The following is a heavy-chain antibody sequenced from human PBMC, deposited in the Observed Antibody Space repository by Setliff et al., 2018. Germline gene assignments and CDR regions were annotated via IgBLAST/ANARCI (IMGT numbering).Heavy chain of an antibody. CDR2: IYHSGST. J-gene: IGHJ5*02. V-gene: IGHV4-38-2*01. CDR1: GYSISSGYY. CDR3: ARHVFGSSSRFYNWFDP. Sequence: KPSETLSLTCAVSGYSISSGYYWGWIRQPPGKGLEWIGSIYHSGSTYYNPSLKSRVTISVDTSKNQFSLKLTSVTAADTAVYYCARHVFGSSSRFYNWFDPWGQGTLVTVSS. D-gene: IGHD6-6*01.